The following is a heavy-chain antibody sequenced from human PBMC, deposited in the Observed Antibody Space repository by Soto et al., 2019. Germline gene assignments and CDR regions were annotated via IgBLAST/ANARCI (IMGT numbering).Heavy chain of an antibody. Sequence: XETLSLTCAVSGYSISSTNWWGWIRQPPGKGLEWIGYIYYSGSAYYNPSLNSRVTLSVDTSKNQFSLKLRSVTAVDTAVYYCARINSYGARFLTAWGQGIPVTVSS. D-gene: IGHD3-16*01. CDR2: IYYSGSA. J-gene: IGHJ5*02. V-gene: IGHV4-28*01. CDR1: GYSISSTNW. CDR3: ARINSYGARFLTA.